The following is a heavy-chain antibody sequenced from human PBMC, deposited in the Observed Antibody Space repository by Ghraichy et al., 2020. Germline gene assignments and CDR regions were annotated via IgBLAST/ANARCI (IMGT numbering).Heavy chain of an antibody. CDR2: ISYDGSNK. J-gene: IGHJ4*02. D-gene: IGHD1-26*01. CDR1: GFTFSSYA. Sequence: LSLTCAASGFTFSSYAMHWVRQAPGKGLEWVAVISYDGSNKYYADSVKGRFTISRDNSKNTLYLQMNSLRAEDTAVYYCARVGARYYFDYWGQGTLVTVSS. CDR3: ARVGARYYFDY. V-gene: IGHV3-30-3*01.